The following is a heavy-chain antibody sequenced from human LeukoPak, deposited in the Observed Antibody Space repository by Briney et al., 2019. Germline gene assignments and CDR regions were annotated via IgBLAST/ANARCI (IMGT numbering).Heavy chain of an antibody. CDR3: ARATATKYDY. CDR1: GFTFSTYS. CDR2: INENGDST. V-gene: IGHV3-64*01. D-gene: IGHD2-21*02. Sequence: GGSLRLSCAASGFTFSTYSMRWVRQAPGKGLEYVSAINENGDSTYYANSVKGRFSISRDNSKNTLYLQLGSLRAEDMAVYYCARATATKYDYWGQGTLVTVSS. J-gene: IGHJ4*02.